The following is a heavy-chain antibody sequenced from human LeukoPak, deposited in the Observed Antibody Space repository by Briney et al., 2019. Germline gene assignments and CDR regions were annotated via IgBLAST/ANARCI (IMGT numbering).Heavy chain of an antibody. J-gene: IGHJ4*02. D-gene: IGHD4-23*01. CDR2: ISYDGSNK. Sequence: GRSLRLSCAASGFTFSSYGMHWVRQAPGKGLEWVAVISYDGSNKYYADSVKGRFTISRDNAKNSLYLQMNSLRAEDTAVYYCARTDYGGNSGSEGYWGQGTLVTVSS. CDR1: GFTFSSYG. V-gene: IGHV3-30*03. CDR3: ARTDYGGNSGSEGY.